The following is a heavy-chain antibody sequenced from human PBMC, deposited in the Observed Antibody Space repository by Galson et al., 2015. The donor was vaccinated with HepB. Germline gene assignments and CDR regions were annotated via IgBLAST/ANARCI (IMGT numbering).Heavy chain of an antibody. V-gene: IGHV1-69*13. Sequence: QSGAEVKKPGASVKVSCKASGGTFSSYAISWVRQAPGQGLEWMGGIIPIFGTANYAQKFQGRVTITADESTSTAYMELSSLRSEDTAVYYCASLGEEGTPGDQSFDYWGQGTLVTVSS. CDR1: GGTFSSYA. CDR2: IIPIFGTA. J-gene: IGHJ4*02. D-gene: IGHD7-27*01. CDR3: ASLGEEGTPGDQSFDY.